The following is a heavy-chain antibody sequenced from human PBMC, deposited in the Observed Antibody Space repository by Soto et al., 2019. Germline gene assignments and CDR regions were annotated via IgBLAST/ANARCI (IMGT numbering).Heavy chain of an antibody. J-gene: IGHJ5*02. V-gene: IGHV3-23*01. CDR3: GKGGFGTKGYFVDA. CDR2: ISGSGDST. Sequence: EVQLLESGGGLVQPGGSLRLSCAASGFTFSSYAMSWVRQAPGKGLEWVSAISGSGDSTYYTDSVKGRFTISRDNSKNRLYLQMNGLRAEETAVYYCGKGGFGTKGYFVDAWGQGTLVTVSS. D-gene: IGHD3-10*01. CDR1: GFTFSSYA.